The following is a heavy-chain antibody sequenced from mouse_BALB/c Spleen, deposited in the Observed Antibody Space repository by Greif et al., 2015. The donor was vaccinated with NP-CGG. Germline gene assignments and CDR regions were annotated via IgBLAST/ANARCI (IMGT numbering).Heavy chain of an antibody. CDR3: ARYYGSSYAMDY. V-gene: IGHV1-4*01. CDR2: INPSSGYT. CDR1: GYTFTSYT. Sequence: VQLQQSGAELARPGASVKMSCKASGYTFTSYTMHWVKQRPGQGLEWIGYINPSSGYTNYNQKFKDKATLTADKSSSTAYMQLSSLTSEDSAVFYCARYYGSSYAMDYWGQGTSVTVSS. J-gene: IGHJ4*01. D-gene: IGHD1-1*01.